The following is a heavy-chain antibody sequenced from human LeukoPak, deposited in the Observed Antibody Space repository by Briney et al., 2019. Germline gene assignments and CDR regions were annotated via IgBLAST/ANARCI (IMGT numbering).Heavy chain of an antibody. D-gene: IGHD3-10*01. J-gene: IGHJ4*02. CDR1: GGSISSYY. CDR2: IYYSGST. CDR3: ARAFHRGVIDY. Sequence: SETLSLTCTVSGGSISSYYWSWVRQPPGKGLEWIGYIYYSGSTSYNPSLKSRVTISVDTSKNQFSLKLSSVTAVDTAVYYCARAFHRGVIDYWGQGTLVTVSS. V-gene: IGHV4-59*01.